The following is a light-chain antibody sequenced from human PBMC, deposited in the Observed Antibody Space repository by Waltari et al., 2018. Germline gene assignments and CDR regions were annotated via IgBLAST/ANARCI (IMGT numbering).Light chain of an antibody. CDR1: QSVSRT. J-gene: IGKJ1*01. V-gene: IGKV3-20*01. Sequence: EIVLTLSPGTLSLSPGERATLSCRASQSVSRTLAWYQQKPGQAPRLLIYDASTRATGIPDRFSGSGSGTDFSLTISRLEPEDFAVYYCQKYGTLPATFGQGTKVEIK. CDR2: DAS. CDR3: QKYGTLPAT.